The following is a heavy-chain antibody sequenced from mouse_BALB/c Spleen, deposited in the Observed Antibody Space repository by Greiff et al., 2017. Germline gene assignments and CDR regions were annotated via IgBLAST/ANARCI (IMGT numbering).Heavy chain of an antibody. CDR1: GFTFSSFG. CDR3: ARWTVHFDY. D-gene: IGHD1-1*01. Sequence: EVKLVESGGGLVQPGGSRKLSCAASGFTFSSFGMHWVRQAPEKGLEWVAYISSGSSTIYYADTVKGRFTISRDNPKNTLFLQMTSPRSEDTAMYYCARWTVHFDYWGQGTTLTVSS. J-gene: IGHJ2*01. CDR2: ISSGSSTI. V-gene: IGHV5-17*02.